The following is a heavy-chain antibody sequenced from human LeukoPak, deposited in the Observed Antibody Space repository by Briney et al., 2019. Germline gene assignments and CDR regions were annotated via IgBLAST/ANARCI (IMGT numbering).Heavy chain of an antibody. D-gene: IGHD4-11*01. Sequence: GGSLRLSCAASGFTFGSYGMHWVRQAPGKGLEWVAFMRYDGSNKYYAESVKGRFSISRDNSKNTLYLQMNSLRAEDTAIYYCAKTAPHSIQVWDYWGQGTLVTVSS. CDR1: GFTFGSYG. CDR2: MRYDGSNK. CDR3: AKTAPHSIQVWDY. V-gene: IGHV3-30*02. J-gene: IGHJ4*02.